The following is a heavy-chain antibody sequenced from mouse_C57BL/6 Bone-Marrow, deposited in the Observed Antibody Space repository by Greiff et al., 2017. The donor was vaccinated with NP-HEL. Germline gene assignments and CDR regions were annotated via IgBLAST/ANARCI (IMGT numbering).Heavy chain of an antibody. CDR1: GYTFTSYW. CDR3: ARGDYGSSSWFAY. J-gene: IGHJ3*01. CDR2: INPSSGYT. Sequence: QFQLQQSGAELAKPGASVKLSCKASGYTFTSYWMHWVKQRPGQGLEWIGYINPSSGYTKYNQKFKDKATLTADKSSSTAYMQLSSLTYEDSAVYYCARGDYGSSSWFAYWGQGTLVTVSA. D-gene: IGHD1-1*01. V-gene: IGHV1-7*01.